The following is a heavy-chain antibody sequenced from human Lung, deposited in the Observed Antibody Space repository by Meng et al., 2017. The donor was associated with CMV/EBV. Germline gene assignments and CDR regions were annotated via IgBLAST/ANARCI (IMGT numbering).Heavy chain of an antibody. CDR2: INRNGGSK. D-gene: IGHD1-7*01. CDR1: GFTFDDYG. Sequence: GESXKISCAASGFTFDDYGMAWVRQAPGKGLEWVSGINRNGGSKGYVDSVKGRFTISRDNAKNSLHLQMNSLRAEDTAFYYCARRRELFYFDYWGQGRLVTVSS. V-gene: IGHV3-20*04. CDR3: ARRRELFYFDY. J-gene: IGHJ4*02.